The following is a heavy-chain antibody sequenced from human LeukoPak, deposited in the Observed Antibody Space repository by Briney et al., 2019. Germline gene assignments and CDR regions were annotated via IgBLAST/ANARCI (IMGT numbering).Heavy chain of an antibody. V-gene: IGHV1-2*02. J-gene: IGHJ6*02. D-gene: IGHD3-10*01. CDR3: ARDGVLWFGELFSGMDV. Sequence: ASVKVSCKASGYTFTGYYMHWVRQAPGQGLEWMGWINPNSGDTNYAQKFQGRVTMTRDTSISTAYMELSRLRSDDTAVYYCARDGVLWFGELFSGMDVWGQGTTVTVSS. CDR2: INPNSGDT. CDR1: GYTFTGYY.